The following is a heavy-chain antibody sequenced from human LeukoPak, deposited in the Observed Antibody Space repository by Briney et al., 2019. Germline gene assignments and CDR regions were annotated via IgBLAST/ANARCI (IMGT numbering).Heavy chain of an antibody. V-gene: IGHV3-30*04. J-gene: IGHJ4*02. CDR2: ISSDGTNT. CDR1: GFTFSNYA. Sequence: GGSLRLSCSASGFTFSNYAIHWVRQAPGKGLEWVTVISSDGTNTYYADSVRGRFTISRDNSKDTLYLQMNSLRAEDTAVYYCGRDRTGSYCRDPAYWGPATLLTVSS. CDR3: GRDRTGSYCRDPAY. D-gene: IGHD3-10*01.